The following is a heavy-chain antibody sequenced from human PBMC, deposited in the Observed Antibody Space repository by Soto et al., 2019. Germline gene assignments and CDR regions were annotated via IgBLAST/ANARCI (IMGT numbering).Heavy chain of an antibody. Sequence: PSETLSLTCTVSGGSISSSSYYWGWIRQPPGKGLEWIGSIYYSGSTYYNPSLKSRVTISVDTSKNQFSLKPSSVTAADTAVYYCANPYYDILTGYSNGAFDIWGQGTMVTVSS. J-gene: IGHJ3*02. CDR2: IYYSGST. V-gene: IGHV4-39*01. CDR3: ANPYYDILTGYSNGAFDI. D-gene: IGHD3-9*01. CDR1: GGSISSSSYY.